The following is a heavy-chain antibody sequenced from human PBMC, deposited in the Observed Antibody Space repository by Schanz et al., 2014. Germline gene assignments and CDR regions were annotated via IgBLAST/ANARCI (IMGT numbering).Heavy chain of an antibody. J-gene: IGHJ6*01. CDR2: ISTSNGNT. D-gene: IGHD3-16*01. CDR3: VRVQDYIMNGSDYYLSKDI. CDR1: GYTFTDYG. V-gene: IGHV1-18*01. Sequence: SCKASGYTFTDYGVIWVRQAPGQGLEWMAWISTSNGNTNYIQKLQGRVTMTTDTSASTFFMELRILRSDDTALYHCVRVQDYIMNGSDYYLSKDIW.